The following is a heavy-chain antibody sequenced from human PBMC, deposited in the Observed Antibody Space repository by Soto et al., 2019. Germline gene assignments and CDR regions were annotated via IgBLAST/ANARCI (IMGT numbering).Heavy chain of an antibody. Sequence: QVQLVQSGAEVKKPESSVKVSCKTSGGTFVRHVISWVRQAPGQGPEWMGKINPLSGIPNYVQKFQDRVTFTADTDSSTAYMELSSLRSDATAVYYCAAPACAATWCSPSHNLDHWGQGTLVTVSS. J-gene: IGHJ4*02. CDR2: INPLSGIP. CDR3: AAPACAATWCSPSHNLDH. V-gene: IGHV1-69*09. D-gene: IGHD2-2*01. CDR1: GGTFVRHV.